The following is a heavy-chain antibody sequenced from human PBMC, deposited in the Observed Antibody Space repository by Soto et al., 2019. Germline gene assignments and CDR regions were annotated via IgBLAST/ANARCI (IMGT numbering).Heavy chain of an antibody. Sequence: AGGSPRLSCAASGFTFSHYYMSWIRQAPGKGLEWVSSISNSGSTIYYVDSVKGRFTISRDNAKNSLYLQMNSLRAEDTAVYYCARGYYDSSGYSDYWGQGTLVTVSS. V-gene: IGHV3-11*04. CDR2: ISNSGSTI. CDR1: GFTFSHYY. J-gene: IGHJ4*02. D-gene: IGHD3-22*01. CDR3: ARGYYDSSGYSDY.